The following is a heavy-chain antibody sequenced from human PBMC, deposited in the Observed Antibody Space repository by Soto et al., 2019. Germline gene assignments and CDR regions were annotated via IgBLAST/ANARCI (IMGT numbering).Heavy chain of an antibody. CDR3: ARMYSSGSGWFHP. V-gene: IGHV4-31*02. CDR1: GYY. D-gene: IGHD6-19*01. J-gene: IGHJ5*02. Sequence: GYYWSCIQDHPGKGLEWIGSFYSSGSIIYNPSLRSRVSISGDTSSNQFSMSLTSVTAADTARYYCARMYSSGSGWFHPWGQGILVTVFS. CDR2: FYSSGSI.